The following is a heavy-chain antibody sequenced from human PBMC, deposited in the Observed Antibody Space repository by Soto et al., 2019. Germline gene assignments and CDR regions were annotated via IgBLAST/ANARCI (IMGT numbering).Heavy chain of an antibody. V-gene: IGHV3-48*03. CDR3: ARAFGDLLYQHYGLDV. CDR2: ISGSGYTV. Sequence: EVQLVESGGGLVQPGGSLRLSCAASGFTFSSYEMNWVRQAPGKGLEWISYISGSGYTVYYADSVKGRFTISRDNAKNSLYLQMNSLRAEDTAVYSCARAFGDLLYQHYGLDVWGQGTTVTVSS. CDR1: GFTFSSYE. D-gene: IGHD3-10*01. J-gene: IGHJ6*02.